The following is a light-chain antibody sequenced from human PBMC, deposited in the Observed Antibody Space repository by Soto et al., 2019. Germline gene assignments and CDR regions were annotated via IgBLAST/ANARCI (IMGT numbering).Light chain of an antibody. CDR1: QNVSNSY. J-gene: IGKJ1*01. V-gene: IGKV3D-20*01. CDR3: QQYGTSRWT. CDR2: DAS. Sequence: EIVLTQSPATLSLSPGERATLSCGASQNVSNSYLAWYQQKPGLAPRLLIYDASSRAIGIPDRFSGSGSGADFTLTISRLEPADFAVYYCQQYGTSRWTFGQGTKVEIK.